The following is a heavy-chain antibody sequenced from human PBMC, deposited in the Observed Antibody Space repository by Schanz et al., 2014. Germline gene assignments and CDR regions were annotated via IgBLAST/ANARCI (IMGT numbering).Heavy chain of an antibody. CDR3: ARDNLVSSSWYNYYGMDV. CDR2: ISAYNGNT. Sequence: QVQLVQSGAEVKKPGASVKVSCKASGYTFSDYGITWVRQAPGQGLEWMGWISAYNGNTNYAQKLQGRVTMTTDTYTRTAYMELRSLRSDDTAVYYCARDNLVSSSWYNYYGMDVWGQGTTVTVSS. CDR1: GYTFSDYG. D-gene: IGHD6-13*01. V-gene: IGHV1-18*01. J-gene: IGHJ6*02.